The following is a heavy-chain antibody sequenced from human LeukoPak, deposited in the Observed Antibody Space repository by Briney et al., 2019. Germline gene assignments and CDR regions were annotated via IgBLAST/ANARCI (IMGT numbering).Heavy chain of an antibody. J-gene: IGHJ2*01. CDR1: GFTFSTYT. CDR3: ARVSFWNWYFDL. Sequence: PGGSLRLSCAASGFTFSTYTMNWVRQAPGKGLEWVSSISSSSSYIYYADSVKGRFTISRDNAKNTLYLQMNSLRAEDTAVYYCARVSFWNWYFDLWGRGTLVTVSS. CDR2: ISSSSSYI. V-gene: IGHV3-21*01. D-gene: IGHD2/OR15-2a*01.